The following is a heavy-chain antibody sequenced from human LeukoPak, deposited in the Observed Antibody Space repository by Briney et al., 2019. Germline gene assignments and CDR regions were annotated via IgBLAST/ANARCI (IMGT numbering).Heavy chain of an antibody. V-gene: IGHV4-38-2*02. D-gene: IGHD3-22*01. J-gene: IGHJ3*02. CDR1: GYSISSGYY. Sequence: PSETLSLTCAVSGYSISSGYYWCWIRQPPGKGLEWIGSIYHSGRTYYNPSLKSRFTISLDTSKNKFSLKLNSVTAGDTAVYYCARDTDYYDSSGYYHGAFDIWGQGTMVTVSS. CDR3: ARDTDYYDSSGYYHGAFDI. CDR2: IYHSGRT.